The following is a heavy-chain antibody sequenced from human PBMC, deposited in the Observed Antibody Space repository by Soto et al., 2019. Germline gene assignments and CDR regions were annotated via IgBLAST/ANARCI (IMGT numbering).Heavy chain of an antibody. CDR1: GFSFSTYG. V-gene: IGHV3-33*01. J-gene: IGHJ6*02. D-gene: IGHD3-3*01. CDR2: IWYDGSNR. Sequence: GGSLRLSCEASGFSFSTYGMHWVRQAPGKGLEWVAFIWYDGSNRYYADFVKGRFTISRDNSENTLWLQINSLRVDDTALYYCARDQDGSIFRNYYYGLDVWGRGTTVTVSS. CDR3: ARDQDGSIFRNYYYGLDV.